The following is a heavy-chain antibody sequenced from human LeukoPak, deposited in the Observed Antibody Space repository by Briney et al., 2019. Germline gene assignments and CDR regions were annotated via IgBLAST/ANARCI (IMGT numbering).Heavy chain of an antibody. CDR1: GGSISSGDYY. D-gene: IGHD2-15*01. CDR2: IYYSGST. V-gene: IGHV4-30-4*01. Sequence: SQTLSLTCTVSGGSISSGDYYWGWIRQPPGKGLEWIGYIYYSGSTYYNPSLKSRFTISVDTSKNQFSLKLSSVTAADTAVYYCARAGVYCSGGNCYYYYGMDVWGQGTTVTVSS. J-gene: IGHJ6*02. CDR3: ARAGVYCSGGNCYYYYGMDV.